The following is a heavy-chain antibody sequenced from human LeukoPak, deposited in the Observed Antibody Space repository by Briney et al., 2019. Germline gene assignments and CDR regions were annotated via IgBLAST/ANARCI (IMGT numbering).Heavy chain of an antibody. J-gene: IGHJ5*02. CDR2: IYYSGST. D-gene: IGHD3-9*01. CDR3: ARSYDILTGYYHNWFDP. CDR1: GGSISSSSYY. V-gene: IGHV4-39*07. Sequence: PSETLSLTCTVSGGSISSSSYYWGWIRQPPGKGLEWIGSIYYSGSTYYNPSLKSQVIMSADTSKNQLSLELRSVTAADTAVYYCARSYDILTGYYHNWFDPWGQGTLVTVSS.